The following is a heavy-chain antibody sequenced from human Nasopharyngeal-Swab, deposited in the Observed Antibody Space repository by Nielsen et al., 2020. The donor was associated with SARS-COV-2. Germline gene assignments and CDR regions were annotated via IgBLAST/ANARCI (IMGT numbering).Heavy chain of an antibody. CDR2: INAGNGNT. D-gene: IGHD3-3*01. J-gene: IGHJ1*01. CDR1: GYTFTSYA. CDR3: AREGGATIFGVVIPFQH. V-gene: IGHV1-3*01. Sequence: ASVKVSCKASGYTFTSYAMHWVRQAPGQRIEWMGWINAGNGNTKYSQKFQGRVTITRDTSASTAYMELSSLRSEDTAVYYCAREGGATIFGVVIPFQHWGQGTLVTVSS.